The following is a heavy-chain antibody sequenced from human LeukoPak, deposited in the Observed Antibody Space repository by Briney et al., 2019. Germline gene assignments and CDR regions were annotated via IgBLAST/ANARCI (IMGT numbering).Heavy chain of an antibody. CDR2: IKQDGSEK. D-gene: IGHD4-23*01. V-gene: IGHV3-7*01. CDR3: VRDVGGYYYYYGMDV. Sequence: GGSLRLSCAASGFTFSSYWMSWVRQAPGKGLEWVANIKQDGSEKYYVDSVKGRFTISRDNAKNSLYLQMNSLRAEDTAVYYCVRDVGGYYYYYGMDVWGQGTTVTVSS. J-gene: IGHJ6*02. CDR1: GFTFSSYW.